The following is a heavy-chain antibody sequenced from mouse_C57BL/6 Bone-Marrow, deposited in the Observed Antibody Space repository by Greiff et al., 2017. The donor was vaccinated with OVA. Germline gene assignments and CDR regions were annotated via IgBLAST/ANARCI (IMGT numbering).Heavy chain of an antibody. Sequence: EVQLVESGGGLVQPGGSLSLSCAASGFTFTDYYMSWVRQPPGKALEWLGFIRNKANGYTTEYSASVKGRFTISRDNSQSILYLQMNALRAEDSATYYCARSYYYGSSWFAYWGQGTLVTVSA. J-gene: IGHJ3*01. CDR3: ARSYYYGSSWFAY. CDR1: GFTFTDYY. D-gene: IGHD1-1*01. CDR2: IRNKANGYTT. V-gene: IGHV7-3*01.